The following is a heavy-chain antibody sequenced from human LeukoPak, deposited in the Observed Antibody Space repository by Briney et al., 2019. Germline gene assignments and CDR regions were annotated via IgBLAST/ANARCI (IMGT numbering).Heavy chain of an antibody. CDR2: INPHTGAA. CDR1: GYTFIENY. Sequence: ASVKVSCKVSGYTFIENYIHWVRQAPGQGLEWMGLINPHTGAANYSQKFQGRVTMTRDTSISTAYMHLTRLKLDDTAVYYCARGKSGYSPWGQGTPVTVSS. V-gene: IGHV1-2*02. CDR3: ARGKSGYSP. D-gene: IGHD3-3*01. J-gene: IGHJ4*02.